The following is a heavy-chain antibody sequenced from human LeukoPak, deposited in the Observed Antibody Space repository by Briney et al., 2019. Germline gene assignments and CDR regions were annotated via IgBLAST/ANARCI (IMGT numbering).Heavy chain of an antibody. Sequence: SETLSLTCTVPGGSISSYYLSWIRQPPGKGLEWIGYIYTSGSTNYNPSLKSRVTISVDTSKNQFSLKLSSVTAADTAVYYCAIHITIFGVLIVAFDIWGQGTMVAVSS. CDR2: IYTSGST. CDR1: GGSISSYY. V-gene: IGHV4-4*09. J-gene: IGHJ3*02. CDR3: AIHITIFGVLIVAFDI. D-gene: IGHD3-3*01.